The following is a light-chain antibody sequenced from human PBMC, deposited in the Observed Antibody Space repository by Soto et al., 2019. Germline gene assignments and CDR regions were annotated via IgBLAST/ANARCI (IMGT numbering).Light chain of an antibody. V-gene: IGKV3-11*01. CDR1: QSVSNY. Sequence: EIVLTQSPATLSFSRGEGATLSCRASQSVSNYLAWYQQKPGQAPRLLIFDASKRATGIPARFSGSGSGTDFTLTISSLEPEDFAVYYCQQRSNWPLTFGGGTKVDIK. CDR3: QQRSNWPLT. J-gene: IGKJ4*01. CDR2: DAS.